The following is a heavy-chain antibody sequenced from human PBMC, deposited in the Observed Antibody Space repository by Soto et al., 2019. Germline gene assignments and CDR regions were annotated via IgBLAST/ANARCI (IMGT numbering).Heavy chain of an antibody. CDR1: GFTFSSYG. CDR3: ARDANYDILTGYLYYYYYGMDV. CDR2: IWYDGSNK. J-gene: IGHJ6*02. V-gene: IGHV3-33*01. D-gene: IGHD3-9*01. Sequence: QVQLVESGGGVVQPGRSLRLSCAASGFTFSSYGMHWVRQAPGKGLEWVAVIWYDGSNKYYADSVKGRFTISRDNSKNXLYXQXTSLRAEDTAVYYCARDANYDILTGYLYYYYYGMDVWGQGTTVTVSS.